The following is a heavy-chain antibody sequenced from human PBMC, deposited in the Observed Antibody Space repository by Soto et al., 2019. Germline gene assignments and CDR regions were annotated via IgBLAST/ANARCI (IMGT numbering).Heavy chain of an antibody. CDR2: IYHSGST. CDR3: AARRIAVAGTGVFDY. V-gene: IGHV4-30-2*01. Sequence: SETLSLTCAVSGGSISSGGYSWSWIRQPPGNGLEWIGYIYHSGSTYYNPSLKSRVTISVDRSKNQFSLKLSSVTAADTAVYYCAARRIAVAGTGVFDYWGQGTLVTVSS. CDR1: GGSISSGGYS. J-gene: IGHJ4*02. D-gene: IGHD6-19*01.